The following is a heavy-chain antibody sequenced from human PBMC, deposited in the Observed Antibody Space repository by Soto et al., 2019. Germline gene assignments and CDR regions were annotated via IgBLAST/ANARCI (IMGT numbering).Heavy chain of an antibody. Sequence: ASVKVSCKASGYTFTSYDINWVRQATGQGLEYLGWMNPNSGNTGYVQKFQGRVTMTRDNAKNSLYLQLNSLRVEDTAIYYCVRDAVVSGVDYFDYWGQGTLVTVSS. J-gene: IGHJ4*02. V-gene: IGHV1-8*01. CDR2: MNPNSGNT. D-gene: IGHD2-8*01. CDR3: VRDAVVSGVDYFDY. CDR1: GYTFTSYD.